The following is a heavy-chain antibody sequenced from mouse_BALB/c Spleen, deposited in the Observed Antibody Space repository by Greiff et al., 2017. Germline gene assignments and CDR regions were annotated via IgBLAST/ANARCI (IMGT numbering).Heavy chain of an antibody. V-gene: IGHV3-2*02. Sequence: EVHLVESGPGLVKPSQSLSLTCTVTGYSITSDYAWNWIRQFPGNKLEWMGYISYSGSTSYNPSLKSRISITRDTSKNQFFLQLKSVTTEDTATYYCARSRYLSDWYFDVWGAGTTVTVSS. D-gene: IGHD1-1*01. CDR3: ARSRYLSDWYFDV. CDR1: GYSITSDYA. J-gene: IGHJ1*01. CDR2: ISYSGST.